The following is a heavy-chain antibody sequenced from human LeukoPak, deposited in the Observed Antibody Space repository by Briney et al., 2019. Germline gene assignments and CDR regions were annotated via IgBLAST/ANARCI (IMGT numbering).Heavy chain of an antibody. CDR1: GYTLTELS. Sequence: ASVTVSCKVSGYTLTELSMHWVRQAPGKGLEWMGGFDPEDGETIYAQKFQGRVTMTEDTSTDTAYMELSSLRSEDTAVYYCATDMGYDSPYYYYGMDVWGQGTTVTVSS. V-gene: IGHV1-24*01. CDR2: FDPEDGET. J-gene: IGHJ6*02. D-gene: IGHD5-18*01. CDR3: ATDMGYDSPYYYYGMDV.